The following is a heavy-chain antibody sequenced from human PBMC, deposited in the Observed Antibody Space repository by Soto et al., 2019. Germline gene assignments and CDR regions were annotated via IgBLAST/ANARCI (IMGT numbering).Heavy chain of an antibody. CDR1: GFSLSTYD. Sequence: PGGSLRLSCAASGFSLSTYDMIWVRQAPGKGLEWVSDIRGDGDSTYYADSVKGRFTISRDKANSTVSLQMNSLRGEDTAVYYCAREAPVAGTNYFDLWGQGTLVTVSS. J-gene: IGHJ4*02. CDR3: AREAPVAGTNYFDL. V-gene: IGHV3-23*01. CDR2: IRGDGDST. D-gene: IGHD6-19*01.